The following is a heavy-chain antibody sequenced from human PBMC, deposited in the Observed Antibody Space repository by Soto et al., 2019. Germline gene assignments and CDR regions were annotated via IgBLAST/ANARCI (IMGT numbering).Heavy chain of an antibody. V-gene: IGHV1-2*06. D-gene: IGHD7-27*01. CDR1: GYTFTGYF. J-gene: IGHJ5*02. CDR3: ANLTPTPDWFDP. Sequence: ASVKVSCKASGYTFTGYFIHWLRHAPGQGLEWMGRINPNSGATNYARKFQDRVTMTRDTSINTAYVELSSLRSDDTAIYYCANLTPTPDWFDPWGQGTMMTVYS. CDR2: INPNSGAT.